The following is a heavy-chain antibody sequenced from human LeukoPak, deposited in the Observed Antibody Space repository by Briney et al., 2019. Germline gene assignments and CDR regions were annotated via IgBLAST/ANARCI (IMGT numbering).Heavy chain of an antibody. CDR3: ARGRVVNDY. CDR1: GFTFSSYS. V-gene: IGHV3-48*01. J-gene: IGHJ4*02. Sequence: GGSLRLSCAASGFTFSSYSMNWVRQAPGKGLEWVSYISSSSSTIYYADSVKGRFTISRGNAKNSLYLQMNSLRVEDTAVYYCARGRVVNDYWGQGTLVTVSS. CDR2: ISSSSSTI. D-gene: IGHD2-15*01.